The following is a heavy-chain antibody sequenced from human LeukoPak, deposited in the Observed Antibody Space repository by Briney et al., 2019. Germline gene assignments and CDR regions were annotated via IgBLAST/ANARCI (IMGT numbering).Heavy chain of an antibody. J-gene: IGHJ4*02. CDR2: INQDASEK. CDR3: ASYYYGSGTSLGY. D-gene: IGHD3-10*01. CDR1: GLTFSGYC. Sequence: GGSLGLSCEVSGLTFSGYCVTWVRQARGKGLEWVANINQDASEKYYVESVKGRFPISRDNAKNSLYLQMNSLRAEDTAVYYCASYYYGSGTSLGYWGQGTLVTVSS. V-gene: IGHV3-7*01.